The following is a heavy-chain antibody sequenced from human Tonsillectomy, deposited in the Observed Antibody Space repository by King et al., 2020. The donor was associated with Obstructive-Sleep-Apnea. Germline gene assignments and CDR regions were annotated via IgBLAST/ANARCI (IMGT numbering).Heavy chain of an antibody. V-gene: IGHV2-5*02. CDR1: GFSLTTSGVG. J-gene: IGHJ4*02. CDR2: IYWDDDK. Sequence: TLKESGPTLVKPTQTLTLTCTFSGFSLTTSGVGVGWIRQPPGKAPEWLVFIYWDDDKRYSPSLKSRLTITKDASKNQVVLTMTNMDPVDTATSSCAHRHRERNPSWTGGSFDFWGQGTLVTVSS. CDR3: AHRHRERNPSWTGGSFDF. D-gene: IGHD3/OR15-3a*01.